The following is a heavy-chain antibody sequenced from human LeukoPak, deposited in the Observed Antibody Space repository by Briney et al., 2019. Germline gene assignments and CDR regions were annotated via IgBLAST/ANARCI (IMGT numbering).Heavy chain of an antibody. J-gene: IGHJ4*02. CDR3: ARSRYPYGDYGY. CDR1: GGSISSYY. V-gene: IGHV4-4*07. CDR2: IYTSGST. Sequence: SETQSLTCTVSGGSISSYYWSWIRQPAGKGLEWIGRIYTSGSTNYNPSLKSRVTMSVDTSKNQFSLKLSSVTAEDTGVYYCARSRYPYGDYGYWGQGNLVTVSS. D-gene: IGHD4-17*01.